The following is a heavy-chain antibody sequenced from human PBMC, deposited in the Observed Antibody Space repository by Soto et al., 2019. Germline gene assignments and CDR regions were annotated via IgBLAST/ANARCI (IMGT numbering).Heavy chain of an antibody. J-gene: IGHJ4*02. Sequence: QVQLVQSGAEVKKPGASVKASCEAAGYNFDACDIHWVRQAAGQGLGWMGWMNPRTGATAFAQEFQDRVTITRDTSRNTGYMEVSGLRSEDTAVYFCVRQPGGVATPGDDYWGQGTLVTVSS. V-gene: IGHV1-8*02. CDR2: MNPRTGAT. D-gene: IGHD3-10*01. CDR3: VRQPGGVATPGDDY. CDR1: GYNFDACD.